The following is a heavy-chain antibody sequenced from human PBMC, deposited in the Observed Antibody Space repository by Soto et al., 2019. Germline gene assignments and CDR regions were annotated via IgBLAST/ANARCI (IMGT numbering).Heavy chain of an antibody. CDR2: IWYHGGNE. V-gene: IGHV3-33*03. D-gene: IGHD2-8*01. CDR1: GFTFSDFG. Sequence: QVPLVESGGGVVQPGRSLRLSCAVSGFTFSDFGMHWVRQAPGKGLERVALIWYHGGNEEYADSVKGRFSISRDNSKNTLYLQMDSLRAEDTAVYYCARRGCVKGVCYNSYDMWGQGTMVTVSS. J-gene: IGHJ3*02. CDR3: ARRGCVKGVCYNSYDM.